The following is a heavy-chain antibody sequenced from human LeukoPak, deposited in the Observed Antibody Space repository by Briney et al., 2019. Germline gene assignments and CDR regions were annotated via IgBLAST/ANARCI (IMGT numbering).Heavy chain of an antibody. CDR1: GFTFSNYW. D-gene: IGHD5-18*01. CDR3: VREGQTAWNDY. J-gene: IGHJ4*02. Sequence: PGGSLRLSCAASGFTFSNYWMSWVRQAPGKGLEWVAIIKQDASEEYYVDSVKGRFTISRDNVKKSLNLQMNSMRAEDTAVYYCVREGQTAWNDYWGQGTLVTVSS. CDR2: IKQDASEE. V-gene: IGHV3-7*01.